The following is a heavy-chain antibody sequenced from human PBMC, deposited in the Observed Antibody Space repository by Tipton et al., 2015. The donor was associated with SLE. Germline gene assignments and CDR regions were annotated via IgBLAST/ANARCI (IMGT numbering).Heavy chain of an antibody. CDR3: ASWGSGSAFDI. V-gene: IGHV3-7*03. Sequence: QLVQSGGGLVQPGGSLRLSCAASGFTFSSYWMSWVRQAPGKGLEWVANIKQDGSEKYYVDSVKGRFTISRDNAKNSLYLQMNSLRAEDTAVYYCASWGSGSAFDIWGQGTMVTVSS. D-gene: IGHD1-26*01. J-gene: IGHJ3*02. CDR2: IKQDGSEK. CDR1: GFTFSSYW.